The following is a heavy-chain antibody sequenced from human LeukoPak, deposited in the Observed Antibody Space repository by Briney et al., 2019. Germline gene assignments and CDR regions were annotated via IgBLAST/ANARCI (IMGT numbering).Heavy chain of an antibody. CDR2: LYYSGST. J-gene: IGHJ4*02. V-gene: IGHV4-39*01. CDR3: ARHSGMITVTAYLDY. D-gene: IGHD4-17*01. Sequence: KASETLSLTCTVSGGSISSSSYYWGWIRQPPGKGLEWIGSLYYSGSTYYNPSLKSRVTISVDTSKNQFSLKLSSVTAADTAVYYCARHSGMITVTAYLDYWGQGTLVTVSS. CDR1: GGSISSSSYY.